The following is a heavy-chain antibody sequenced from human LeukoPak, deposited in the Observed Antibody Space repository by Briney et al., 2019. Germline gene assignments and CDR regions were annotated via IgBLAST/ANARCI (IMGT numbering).Heavy chain of an antibody. V-gene: IGHV1-2*02. CDR3: ARDRPTYYDFWSGNWRYYFDY. Sequence: ASVKVSCKASGYTFTGYYMRWVRQAPGQGLEWMGWINPNSGGTNYAQKFQGRVTMTRDTSISTAYMELSRLRSDDTAVYYCARDRPTYYDFWSGNWRYYFDYWGQGTLVTVSS. J-gene: IGHJ4*02. D-gene: IGHD3-3*01. CDR1: GYTFTGYY. CDR2: INPNSGGT.